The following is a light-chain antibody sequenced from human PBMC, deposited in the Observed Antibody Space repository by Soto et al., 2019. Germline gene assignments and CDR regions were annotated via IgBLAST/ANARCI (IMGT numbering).Light chain of an antibody. CDR3: SSFTSNRIYV. J-gene: IGLJ1*01. CDR1: HNDIGTYDY. CDR2: GVT. V-gene: IGLV2-14*03. Sequence: QSVLTQPTSVSGSPGQSITISCTGNHNDIGTYDYVSWYQQHPGRAPRLLIHGVTTRPSGISGRFSASKSGLTASLTISGLQPEDEADYYCSSFTSNRIYVFGSGTKLTVL.